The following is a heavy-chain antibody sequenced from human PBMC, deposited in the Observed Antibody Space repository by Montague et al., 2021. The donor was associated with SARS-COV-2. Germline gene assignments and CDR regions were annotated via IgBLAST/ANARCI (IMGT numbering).Heavy chain of an antibody. CDR3: ARERYSFSLTRGSTWFDP. V-gene: IGHV4-34*01. Sequence: SETLSLTCAVYGGSFSGYYWSWIRQPPGKGLEWIGEIKHRGSTNYNPSLKSRVTISVDTSKNQFSLKLSSVTAADTAVYYGARERYSFSLTRGSTWFDPWGQGTLVTVSS. J-gene: IGHJ5*02. CDR1: GGSFSGYY. D-gene: IGHD3-9*01. CDR2: IKHRGST.